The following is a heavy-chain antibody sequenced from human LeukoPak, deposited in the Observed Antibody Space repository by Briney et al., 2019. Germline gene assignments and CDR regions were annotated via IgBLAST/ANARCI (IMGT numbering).Heavy chain of an antibody. Sequence: GGSLRLSCAASGFTFSNYDMTWIRQAPGKGLEWVSVINYSGVSTNYADSVKGRFTISRDNSKNTVYLQMNSLRVEDTAVYYCAKDQNWEGGYWGQGTLVTVSS. D-gene: IGHD7-27*01. CDR3: AKDQNWEGGY. V-gene: IGHV3-23*01. J-gene: IGHJ4*02. CDR1: GFTFSNYD. CDR2: INYSGVST.